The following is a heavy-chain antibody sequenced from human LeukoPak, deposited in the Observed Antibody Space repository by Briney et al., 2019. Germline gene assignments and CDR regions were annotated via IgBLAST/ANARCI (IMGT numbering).Heavy chain of an antibody. D-gene: IGHD6-19*01. CDR3: ARLGGSAWHLDY. Sequence: SETLSLTCAVYGGSFSGYSWSWIRQPPGKGLEWIGEINHSGSTYYNPSLRSRVTIFVDTSKNLFSLKLNSVTAADTAVYYCARLGGSAWHLDYWGQGILVTVSS. J-gene: IGHJ4*02. CDR1: GGSFSGYS. CDR2: INHSGST. V-gene: IGHV4-34*01.